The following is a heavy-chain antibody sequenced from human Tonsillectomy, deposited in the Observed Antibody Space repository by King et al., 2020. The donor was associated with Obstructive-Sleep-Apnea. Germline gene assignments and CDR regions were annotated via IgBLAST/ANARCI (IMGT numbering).Heavy chain of an antibody. V-gene: IGHV4-59*01. CDR1: GGSISSYY. Sequence: VQLQESGPGLVKPSETLSLTCTVSGGSISSYYWSWIRQPPGKGLEWIGYIYYSGSTNYNPSLKSRVTISVDTSKNQFSLKLSSVTAADTAVYYCAREEGYSYGESYFDYWGQGTLVTVSS. D-gene: IGHD5-18*01. J-gene: IGHJ4*02. CDR3: AREEGYSYGESYFDY. CDR2: IYYSGST.